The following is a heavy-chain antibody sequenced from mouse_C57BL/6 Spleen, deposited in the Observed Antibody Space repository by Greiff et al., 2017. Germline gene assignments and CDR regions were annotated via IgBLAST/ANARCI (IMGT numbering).Heavy chain of an antibody. Sequence: VQLQQSGAELARPGASVKMSCKASGYTFTSYTMHWVKQRPGQGLEWIRYINPSSGYTKYNQKFKDKATLTADKSSSTAYMQLSSLTSEDSAVYYCAREGYYGSSPMDYWGQGTSVTVSS. CDR2: INPSSGYT. V-gene: IGHV1-4*01. D-gene: IGHD1-1*01. CDR3: AREGYYGSSPMDY. CDR1: GYTFTSYT. J-gene: IGHJ4*01.